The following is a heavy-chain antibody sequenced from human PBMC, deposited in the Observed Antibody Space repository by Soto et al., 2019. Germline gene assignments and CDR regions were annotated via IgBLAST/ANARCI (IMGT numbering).Heavy chain of an antibody. J-gene: IGHJ5*02. D-gene: IGHD3-3*01. Sequence: QVQLVQSGAEVKKPGSSVKVSCKASGGTFSSYAISWVRQAPGHGLEWMGGLIPIFGTANNAQKFQGRVTNTADKATSTAYLELSSLKSKDTAVYYCGIGLRFWGAYNWFHPWGQGSLGTVS. CDR2: LIPIFGTA. V-gene: IGHV1-69*06. CDR1: GGTFSSYA. CDR3: GIGLRFWGAYNWFHP.